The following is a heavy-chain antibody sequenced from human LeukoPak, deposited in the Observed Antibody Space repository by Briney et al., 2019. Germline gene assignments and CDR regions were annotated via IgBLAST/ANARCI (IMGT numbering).Heavy chain of an antibody. D-gene: IGHD2-2*01. CDR3: AKVKGIVVVPAAGGSFDY. CDR2: IKLDGSEK. V-gene: IGHV3-7*01. Sequence: SGGSLRLSCAASGFTFSNYWMSWVRQAPGKGLEWVANIKLDGSEKDYVDSMKGRFTISRDNAKNSLYLQMNSLRGDDTAVYYCAKVKGIVVVPAAGGSFDYWGQGTLVTVSS. CDR1: GFTFSNYW. J-gene: IGHJ4*02.